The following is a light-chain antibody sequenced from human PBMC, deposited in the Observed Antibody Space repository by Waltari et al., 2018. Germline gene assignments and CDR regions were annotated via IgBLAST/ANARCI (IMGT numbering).Light chain of an antibody. V-gene: IGLV4-69*01. J-gene: IGLJ3*02. CDR3: QTWGTPNWV. CDR1: SGHSSYA. CDR2: LNSDGSH. Sequence: QLVLTQSPSASASLGASVKLTCTLSSGHSSYAIAWHQQQPEKGPRYLMKLNSDGSHSKGDVIPDRFSGSRSGAERYLTISSLQSEDEADYYCQTWGTPNWVFGGGTKLTVL.